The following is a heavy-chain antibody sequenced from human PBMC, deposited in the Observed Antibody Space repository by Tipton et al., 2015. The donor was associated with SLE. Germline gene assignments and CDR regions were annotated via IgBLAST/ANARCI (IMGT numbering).Heavy chain of an antibody. V-gene: IGHV4-59*01. CDR2: IFYSGST. CDR1: GGSISNYY. Sequence: TLSLTCSVSGGSISNYYWSWIRQPPGKGLEWIGYIFYSGSTNYTPSLKSRVTISTDTSKRQFFLNLSTVTAADTAVFYCARGPTRYYFDYWGQGILVTVSS. CDR3: ARGPTRYYFDY. J-gene: IGHJ4*02.